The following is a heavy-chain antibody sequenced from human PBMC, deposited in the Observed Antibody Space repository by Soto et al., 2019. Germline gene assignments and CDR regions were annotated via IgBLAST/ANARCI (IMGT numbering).Heavy chain of an antibody. CDR2: INTGASTI. CDR1: GFSFSSYE. CDR3: ASSTFNYDSSGYSYHYYAMDV. Sequence: PGGSLRLSCAASGFSFSSYEMNWVRQAPGKGLEWISYINTGASTISYADSVKGRFTISRDNAKNSLYLQMNSLRAEDTAVYYCASSTFNYDSSGYSYHYYAMDVWGQGTTVTVSS. V-gene: IGHV3-48*03. D-gene: IGHD3-22*01. J-gene: IGHJ6*02.